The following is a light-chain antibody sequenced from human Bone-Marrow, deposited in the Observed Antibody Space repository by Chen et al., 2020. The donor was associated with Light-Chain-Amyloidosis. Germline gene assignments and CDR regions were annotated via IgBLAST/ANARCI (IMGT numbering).Light chain of an antibody. CDR1: QTLSTH. Sequence: EVVLTQSPATLSLSPGEIATLSCRASQTLSTHLVWYRQKPGQVPRLLIYDASTRATGIPARFSGSGSGTDFTLSISSLEAEDFAVYYCQHRGGWPPLSFGGGTKIEIK. J-gene: IGKJ4*01. CDR3: QHRGGWPPLS. V-gene: IGKV3-11*01. CDR2: DAS.